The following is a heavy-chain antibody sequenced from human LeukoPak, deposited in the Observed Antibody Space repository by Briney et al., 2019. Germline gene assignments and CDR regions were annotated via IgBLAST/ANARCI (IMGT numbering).Heavy chain of an antibody. CDR3: ARYGGNTLYYDSSGLFDY. CDR2: IYYSGST. D-gene: IGHD3-22*01. V-gene: IGHV4-59*01. CDR1: GGSISSYY. Sequence: SETLSLTCTVSGGSISSYYWSWIRQPPGKGLEWIGYIYYSGSTNYNPSLKSRVTISVDTSKNQFSLKLSSVTAADTAVYYCARYGGNTLYYDSSGLFDYWGQGTLVTVSS. J-gene: IGHJ4*02.